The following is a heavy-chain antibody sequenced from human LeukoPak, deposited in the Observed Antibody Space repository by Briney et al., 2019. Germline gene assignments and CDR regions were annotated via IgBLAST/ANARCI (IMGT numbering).Heavy chain of an antibody. CDR2: ISSNGGST. Sequence: GGSLRLSCSASGFTFSSYAMHWVRQAPGKGLEYVSAISSNGGSTYYADSVKGRFTISRDNSKNTLYLQKSSLRAEDTAVYYCVKDRDYYGSGSHYFDYWGQGTLVTVSS. J-gene: IGHJ4*02. CDR3: VKDRDYYGSGSHYFDY. D-gene: IGHD3-10*01. V-gene: IGHV3-64D*06. CDR1: GFTFSSYA.